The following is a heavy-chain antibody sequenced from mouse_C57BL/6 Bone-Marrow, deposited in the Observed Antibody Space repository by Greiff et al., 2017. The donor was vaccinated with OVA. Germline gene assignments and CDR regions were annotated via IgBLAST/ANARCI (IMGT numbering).Heavy chain of an antibody. CDR1: GFTFSSYA. CDR2: ISDGGSYT. CDR3: ARGLFYYYAMDY. J-gene: IGHJ4*01. V-gene: IGHV5-4*03. Sequence: EVKVVESGGGLVKPGGSLKLSCAASGFTFSSYAMSWVRQTPEKRLEWVATISDGGSYTYYPDNVKGRFTISRDNAKNNLYLQMSHLKSEDTAMYDCARGLFYYYAMDYWGQGTSVTVSS.